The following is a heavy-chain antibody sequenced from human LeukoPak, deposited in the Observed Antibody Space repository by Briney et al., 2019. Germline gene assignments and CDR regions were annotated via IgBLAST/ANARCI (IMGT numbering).Heavy chain of an antibody. J-gene: IGHJ4*02. V-gene: IGHV3-7*01. CDR3: ARDLGGYSYGSHFDY. Sequence: GGSLRLSCEASGFTFGTFWMSWVRQAPGKGLEWVANINQGARETNYVDSVKGRFTISRDNAKNSLYLQMNRLRAEDTAVYYCARDLGGYSYGSHFDYWGQGTLVTVSS. CDR1: GFTFGTFW. CDR2: INQGARET. D-gene: IGHD5-18*01.